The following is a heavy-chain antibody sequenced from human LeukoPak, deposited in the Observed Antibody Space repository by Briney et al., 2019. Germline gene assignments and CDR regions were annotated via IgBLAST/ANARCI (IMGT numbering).Heavy chain of an antibody. CDR1: GFTFSSYS. CDR2: ISSSSSYI. CDR3: ARDCSYCTNGVCYTEGFDY. J-gene: IGHJ4*02. D-gene: IGHD2-8*01. Sequence: GGSLRLSCAASGFTFSSYSMNWVRQAPGKGLEWVSSISSSSSYIYYADSVKGRFTISRDNAKNSLYLQMNSLRAEDTAVYYCARDCSYCTNGVCYTEGFDYWGQGTLVTVSS. V-gene: IGHV3-21*01.